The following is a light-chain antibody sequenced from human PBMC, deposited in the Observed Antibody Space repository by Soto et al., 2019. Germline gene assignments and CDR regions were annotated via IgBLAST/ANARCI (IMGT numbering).Light chain of an antibody. J-gene: IGKJ5*01. CDR2: AAS. V-gene: IGKV1-39*01. CDR3: QKSYNIPIT. CDR1: QSIDRN. Sequence: DIQMTQSPSSLSASVGDRVTITCRASQSIDRNLNWYQQKQGKAPNLLIYAASILQSGVPSRFSGSGSGTDFILTISSLQPEDFATYYCQKSYNIPITFGQGTRLEI.